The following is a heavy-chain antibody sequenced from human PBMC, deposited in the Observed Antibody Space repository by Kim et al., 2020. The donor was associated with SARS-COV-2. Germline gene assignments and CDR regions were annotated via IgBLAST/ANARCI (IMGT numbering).Heavy chain of an antibody. D-gene: IGHD2-2*01. V-gene: IGHV3-23*01. CDR3: AKDIVVVPAAPGRTDWFDP. J-gene: IGHJ5*02. CDR1: GFTFSSYA. Sequence: GGSLRLFCAASGFTFSSYAMSWVRQAPGKGLEWVSAISGSGGSTYYADSVKGRFTISRDNSKNTLYLQMNSLRAEDTAVYYCAKDIVVVPAAPGRTDWFDPWGQGTLVTVSS. CDR2: ISGSGGST.